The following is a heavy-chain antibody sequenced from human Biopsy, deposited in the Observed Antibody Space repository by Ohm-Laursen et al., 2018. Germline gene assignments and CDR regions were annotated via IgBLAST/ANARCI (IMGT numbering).Heavy chain of an antibody. D-gene: IGHD3-22*01. CDR2: VYYTGST. CDR3: ARDRGYYSDRTVPGYFDL. V-gene: IGHV4-59*01. J-gene: IGHJ2*01. Sequence: TLSLTWTVSGGSISSYYWNWIRQPPGKGLQWIGYVYYTGSTDYNPSLQSRVTISVDTSKNHFSLRLRSVTPADTAIYYCARDRGYYSDRTVPGYFDLWGRGTLVTVSS. CDR1: GGSISSYY.